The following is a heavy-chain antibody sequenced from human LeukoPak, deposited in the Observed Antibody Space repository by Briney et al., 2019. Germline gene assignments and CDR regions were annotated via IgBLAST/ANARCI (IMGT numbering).Heavy chain of an antibody. V-gene: IGHV4-59*01. CDR3: ATCGYSGYEHWDYYDYMDV. CDR1: GGSISSYY. D-gene: IGHD5-12*01. J-gene: IGHJ6*03. CDR2: IYYSGST. Sequence: KPSETLSLTCTVSGGSISSYYWSWIRQPPGKGLEWIGYIYYSGSTNYNPSYKSRVTISVDTSKNPFSLKLSSVTAADTAVYYCATCGYSGYEHWDYYDYMDVWGKGTTVTVSS.